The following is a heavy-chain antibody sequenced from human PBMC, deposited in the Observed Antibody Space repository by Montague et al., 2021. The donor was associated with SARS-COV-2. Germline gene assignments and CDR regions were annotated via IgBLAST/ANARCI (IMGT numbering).Heavy chain of an antibody. CDR3: ARETMTADAFDI. Sequence: SETLSLTCSRLGSSNSGADWGSTRLYPSQQMESYADFCIVKSTDYNPSLKSRATISRDTSKNQFSLKVRSVTAADTAVYYCARETMTADAFDIWGQGTMVTVFS. D-gene: IGHD1-14*01. CDR2: FCIVKST. CDR1: SSNSGAD. V-gene: IGHV4-59*01. J-gene: IGHJ3*02.